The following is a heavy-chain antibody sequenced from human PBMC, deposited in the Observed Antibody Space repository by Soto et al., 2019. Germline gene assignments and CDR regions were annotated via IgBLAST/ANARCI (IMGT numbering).Heavy chain of an antibody. CDR2: IFSNDEK. CDR1: GFSLSNARMG. CDR3: ARVSSYYEFWSGGDYFDY. Sequence: QVTLKESGPVLVKPTETLTLTCTVSGFSLSNARMGVSWIRQPPGKALEWLAHIFSNDEKSYSTSLKSRLTISKDTSKSQVVLTMTNMDPVDTATYYCARVSSYYEFWSGGDYFDYWGQGTLVTVSS. V-gene: IGHV2-26*01. D-gene: IGHD3-3*01. J-gene: IGHJ4*02.